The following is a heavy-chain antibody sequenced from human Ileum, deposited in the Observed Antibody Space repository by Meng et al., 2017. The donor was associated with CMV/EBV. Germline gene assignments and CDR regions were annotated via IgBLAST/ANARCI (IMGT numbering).Heavy chain of an antibody. CDR2: SIPIFATT. CDR3: ARGSLFSSGP. D-gene: IGHD6-19*01. J-gene: IGHJ5*02. CDR1: GGTVSNYA. V-gene: IGHV1-69*05. Sequence: SCEASGGTVSNYAILWVRQAPGQGLEWMGGSIPIFATTNYAQKFQGRVTITTDESTSTTYIELSSLRSEDTAVYYCARGSLFSSGPFGQGTLVTVSS.